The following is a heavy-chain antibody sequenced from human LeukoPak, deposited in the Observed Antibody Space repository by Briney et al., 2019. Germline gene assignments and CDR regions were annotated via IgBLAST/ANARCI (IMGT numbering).Heavy chain of an antibody. Sequence: ASVKVSCKASGHTFTSYYMHWVRQAPGQGLEWMGIINPSGGSTSYAQKFQGRVTMTRDTSTSTVYMELSSLRSEDTAVYYCARGKWFGEAYYYYYYGMDVWGQGTTVTVSS. D-gene: IGHD3-10*01. CDR1: GHTFTSYY. J-gene: IGHJ6*02. CDR2: INPSGGST. V-gene: IGHV1-46*01. CDR3: ARGKWFGEAYYYYYYGMDV.